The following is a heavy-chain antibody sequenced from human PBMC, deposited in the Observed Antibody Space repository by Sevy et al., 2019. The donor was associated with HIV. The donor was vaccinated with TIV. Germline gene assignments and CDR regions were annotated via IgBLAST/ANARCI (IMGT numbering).Heavy chain of an antibody. CDR2: INPNSGGT. J-gene: IGHJ4*02. V-gene: IGHV1-2*02. Sequence: ASVKVSCKASGYTFTGYYMHWVRQAPGQGLEWMGWINPNSGGTNYAQKFQGRVTMTRDTSISTAYMELSRLRSDDTAVYYCAREWLAATPPRYFDYWGQGTLVTVS. CDR1: GYTFTGYY. CDR3: AREWLAATPPRYFDY. D-gene: IGHD2-15*01.